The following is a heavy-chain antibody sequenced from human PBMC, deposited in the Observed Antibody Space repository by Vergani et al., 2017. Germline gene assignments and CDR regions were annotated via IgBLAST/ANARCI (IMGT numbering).Heavy chain of an antibody. CDR2: ISGSGGST. V-gene: IGHV3-23*01. CDR1: GFTFSSYA. Sequence: EVQLLESGGGLVQPGGSLRLSCAASGFTFSSYAMSWVRQAPGKGLEWVSAISGSGGSTYYADSVKGRFTISRDNSTNSLYLQMNSLRAEDTAVYYCAGEKEWELGAGTHVDAFDIWGQGTMVTVSS. J-gene: IGHJ3*02. CDR3: AGEKEWELGAGTHVDAFDI. D-gene: IGHD1-26*01.